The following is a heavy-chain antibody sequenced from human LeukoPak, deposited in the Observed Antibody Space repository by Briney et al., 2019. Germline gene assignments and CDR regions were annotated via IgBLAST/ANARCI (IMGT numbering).Heavy chain of an antibody. CDR3: AREGYGYHYGSGANWFDP. D-gene: IGHD3-10*01. V-gene: IGHV1-18*01. CDR1: GYTFTSYG. Sequence: SVKVSCKASGYTFTSYGISWVRQAPGQGLEWMGWISAYNGNTNYAQKLQGRVTMTTDTSTSTAYMELRSLRSDDTAVYYCAREGYGYHYGSGANWFDPWGQGTLVTASS. J-gene: IGHJ5*02. CDR2: ISAYNGNT.